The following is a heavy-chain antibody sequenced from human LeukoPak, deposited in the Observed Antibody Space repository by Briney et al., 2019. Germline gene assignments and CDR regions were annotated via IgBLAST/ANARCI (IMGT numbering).Heavy chain of an antibody. V-gene: IGHV3-23*01. CDR3: AKVGYSSSSKGKDYFDY. J-gene: IGHJ4*02. Sequence: GGSLRLSCTVSGFTFGDYAMSWFRQAPGKGLEWVSAISGSGGSTYYADSVKGRFTISRDNSKNTLYLQMNSLRAEDTAVYYCAKVGYSSSSKGKDYFDYWGQGTLVTVSS. D-gene: IGHD6-13*01. CDR1: GFTFGDYA. CDR2: ISGSGGST.